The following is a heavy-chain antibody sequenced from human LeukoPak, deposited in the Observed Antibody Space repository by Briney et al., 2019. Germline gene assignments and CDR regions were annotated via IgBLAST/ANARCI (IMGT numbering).Heavy chain of an antibody. V-gene: IGHV4-34*01. Sequence: SETLSLTCAVYGVSFSGYYWSWIRQPPGKGLEWIGEINHSGSTNYNPSLKSRVTISVDTSKNQFSLKLGSVTAADTAVYYCASFLTAGRYYYGMDVWGQGTTVTVSS. CDR3: ASFLTAGRYYYGMDV. J-gene: IGHJ6*02. D-gene: IGHD6-19*01. CDR2: INHSGST. CDR1: GVSFSGYY.